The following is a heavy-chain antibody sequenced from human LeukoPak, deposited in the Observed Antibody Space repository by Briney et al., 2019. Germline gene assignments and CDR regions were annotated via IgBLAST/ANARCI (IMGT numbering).Heavy chain of an antibody. CDR2: ISGSGGST. D-gene: IGHD3-9*01. Sequence: GSLRLSCAASGFTFSSYAMSWVRQAPGKGLEWVSAISGSGGSTYYADSVKGRFTISRDNSKNTLYLQMNSLRAEDTAVYYCAKDPEHFDWLLRGYFDYWGQGTLVTVSS. J-gene: IGHJ4*02. CDR3: AKDPEHFDWLLRGYFDY. V-gene: IGHV3-23*01. CDR1: GFTFSSYA.